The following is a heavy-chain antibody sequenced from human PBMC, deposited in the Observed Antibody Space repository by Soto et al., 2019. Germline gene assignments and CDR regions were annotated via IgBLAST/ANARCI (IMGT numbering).Heavy chain of an antibody. CDR1: GFTFSSYG. CDR2: ISYDGSNK. Sequence: ESGGGVVQPGRSLRLSCAASGFTFSSYGMHWVRQAPGKGLEWVAVISYDGSNKYYADSVKGRFTISRDNSKNTLYLQMNSLRAEDTAVYYCAKDIKSSGYRTYYYYGMDVWGQGTTVTVSS. J-gene: IGHJ6*02. V-gene: IGHV3-30*18. D-gene: IGHD6-19*01. CDR3: AKDIKSSGYRTYYYYGMDV.